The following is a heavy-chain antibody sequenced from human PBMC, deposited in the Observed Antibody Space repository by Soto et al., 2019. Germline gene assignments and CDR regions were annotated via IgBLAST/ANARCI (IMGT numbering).Heavy chain of an antibody. V-gene: IGHV4-4*02. CDR3: AAMIVVVGPDAFDI. Sequence: TSETLSVTCAVSGGSISSSNWWSWVRQPPGKGLEWIGEIYHSGSTNYNPSLKSRVTISVDKSKNQFSLKLSSVTAADTAVYYCAAMIVVVGPDAFDIWGQGTMVTVSS. CDR1: GGSISSSNW. J-gene: IGHJ3*02. CDR2: IYHSGST. D-gene: IGHD3-22*01.